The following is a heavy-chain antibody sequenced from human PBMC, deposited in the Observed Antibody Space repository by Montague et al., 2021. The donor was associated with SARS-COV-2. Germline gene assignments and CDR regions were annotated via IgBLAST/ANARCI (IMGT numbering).Heavy chain of an antibody. Sequence: SESLSLTCAVSGDSISSSNWWSWARQPPGKGLEWIGEIYHGGSTNYNPSLKSRVTMSIDESRNQFPLSLSSLTAADTAVYYCARLDGLGYWGQGTLVAVSS. J-gene: IGHJ4*02. CDR1: GDSISSSNW. CDR2: IYHGGST. D-gene: IGHD3/OR15-3a*01. V-gene: IGHV4-4*02. CDR3: ARLDGLGY.